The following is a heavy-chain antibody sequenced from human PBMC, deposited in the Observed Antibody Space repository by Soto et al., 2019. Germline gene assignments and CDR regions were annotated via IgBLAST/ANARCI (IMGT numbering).Heavy chain of an antibody. V-gene: IGHV3-9*01. CDR1: GFTFDDYV. J-gene: IGHJ3*02. Sequence: GGSLRLSCAASGFTFDDYVMHWVRQAPGKGLEWVSGISWNSGSIGYADSVKGRFTISRDNAKNSLYLQMNSLRAEDTALYYCAKEYCSSTSCYPYLIDAFDIWGQGTMVTVS. CDR2: ISWNSGSI. CDR3: AKEYCSSTSCYPYLIDAFDI. D-gene: IGHD2-2*01.